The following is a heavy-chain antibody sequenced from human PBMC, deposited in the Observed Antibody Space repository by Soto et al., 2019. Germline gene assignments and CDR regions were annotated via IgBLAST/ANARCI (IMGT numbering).Heavy chain of an antibody. V-gene: IGHV1-8*01. J-gene: IGHJ6*02. Sequence: ASVKVSCKASGYTFTSYDINWVRQATGQGLEWMGWMNPNSGNTGYAQKFQGRVTMTRNTSIITAYMELSSLRSEDTAVYYCARLSQEDFWSGYYYYYGMDVWGQGTTVTVSS. CDR1: GYTFTSYD. D-gene: IGHD3-3*01. CDR3: ARLSQEDFWSGYYYYYGMDV. CDR2: MNPNSGNT.